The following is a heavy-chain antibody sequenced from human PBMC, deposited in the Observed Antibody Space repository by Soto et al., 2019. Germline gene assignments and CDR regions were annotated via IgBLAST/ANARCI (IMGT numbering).Heavy chain of an antibody. CDR3: AHRIVDTVMATQNYFDY. J-gene: IGHJ4*02. D-gene: IGHD5-18*01. CDR2: IYWDDDK. Sequence: QITLKESGPTLVKPTQTLTLTCTFSGFSVSTSGVGVGWIRQPPGKALEWLALIYWDDDKSYSPSLKSRLTITKDTSKNQVVLTMTNMDPVDTATYYFAHRIVDTVMATQNYFDYWGQGTLVTVSS. V-gene: IGHV2-5*02. CDR1: GFSVSTSGVG.